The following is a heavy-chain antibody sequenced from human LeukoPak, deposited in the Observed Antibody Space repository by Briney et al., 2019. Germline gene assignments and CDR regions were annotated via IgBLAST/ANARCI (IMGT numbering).Heavy chain of an antibody. CDR3: TTDQTYYDSWSGNNPFDY. J-gene: IGHJ4*02. V-gene: IGHV3-15*01. CDR2: IKSKTDGGTT. CDR1: GFTFSNAW. Sequence: PGGSLRLSCAASGFTFSNAWMSWVRQAPGKGLEWVGRIKSKTDGGTTDYAAPVKGRFTISRDDSKNTLYLQMNSLKTEDTAVYYCTTDQTYYDSWSGNNPFDYWGQGTLVTVSS. D-gene: IGHD3-3*01.